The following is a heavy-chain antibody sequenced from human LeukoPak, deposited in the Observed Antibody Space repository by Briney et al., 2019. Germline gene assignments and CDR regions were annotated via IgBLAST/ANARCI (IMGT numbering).Heavy chain of an antibody. D-gene: IGHD3-3*01. J-gene: IGHJ5*02. CDR1: GYTFTGYY. CDR2: INPNSGGT. Sequence: GASVKVSCKASGYTFTGYYMDWVRQAPGQGPEWMGWINPNSGGTNYAQKFQGRVTMTRDTSISTAYMELSRLRSDDTAVYYCARDLDRDYDFWSGYYDLGVFDPWGQGTLVTVSS. V-gene: IGHV1-2*02. CDR3: ARDLDRDYDFWSGYYDLGVFDP.